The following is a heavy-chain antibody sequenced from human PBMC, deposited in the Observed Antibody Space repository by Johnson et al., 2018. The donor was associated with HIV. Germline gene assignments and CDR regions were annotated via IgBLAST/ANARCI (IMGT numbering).Heavy chain of an antibody. CDR2: LYSGGST. Sequence: VQLVESGGGLVQPGGSLRLSCAASGFTVSSNYMTWVRQAPGKGLEWVSILYSGGSTYYADSVKGRFSITRDNSKNTLFLQLNSLRAEDTAVYYCASSSPRDAFDIWGQGTMVTVSS. V-gene: IGHV3-66*01. J-gene: IGHJ3*02. CDR1: GFTVSSNY. CDR3: ASSSPRDAFDI.